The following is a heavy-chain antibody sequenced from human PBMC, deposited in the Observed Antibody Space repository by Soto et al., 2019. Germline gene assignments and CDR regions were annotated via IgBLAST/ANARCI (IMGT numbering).Heavy chain of an antibody. V-gene: IGHV3-23*01. Sequence: EVQLLESGGGLVQPGGSLRLSCAASGFTYESYAMSWVRQAPGKGLEWVSGINSGGTVAHYADSVKGRFAISRDNSKNTLSLEINSLRADDTGLYYCAISTGGFGVLFVLPSDYWGQGTLVTVSS. CDR3: AISTGGFGVLFVLPSDY. CDR1: GFTYESYA. CDR2: INSGGTVA. D-gene: IGHD3-16*02. J-gene: IGHJ4*02.